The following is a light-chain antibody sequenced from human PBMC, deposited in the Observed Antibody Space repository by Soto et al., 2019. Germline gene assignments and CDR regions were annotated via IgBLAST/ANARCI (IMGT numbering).Light chain of an antibody. CDR3: QQCSNWPPLT. J-gene: IGKJ4*01. CDR1: ENVGSH. Sequence: EIVLTQSPATLSLSPGERATLLCSASENVGSHIAWYQQKPGQAPRLLIFNASNRATGIPARFSGSGSGTDFTLTISNLEPEDFAVYYCQQCSNWPPLTFGGGTKVEIK. V-gene: IGKV3-11*01. CDR2: NAS.